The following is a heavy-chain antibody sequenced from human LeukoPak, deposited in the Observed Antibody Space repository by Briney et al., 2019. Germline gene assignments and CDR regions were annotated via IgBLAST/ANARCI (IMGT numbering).Heavy chain of an antibody. J-gene: IGHJ3*02. CDR3: ARRGDSSGNDAFDI. V-gene: IGHV4-39*01. Sequence: SETLSLTCTVSGGSISSSSYYWGWIRQPPGKGLEWIGSIYYSGSTYYNPSLKSRVTISVVTSKNQFSLKLSSVTAADTVVYYCARRGDSSGNDAFDIWGQGTMVTVSS. CDR2: IYYSGST. CDR1: GGSISSSSYY. D-gene: IGHD3-22*01.